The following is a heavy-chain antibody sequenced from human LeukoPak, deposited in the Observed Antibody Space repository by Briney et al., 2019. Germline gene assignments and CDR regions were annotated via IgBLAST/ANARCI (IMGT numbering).Heavy chain of an antibody. V-gene: IGHV4-59*12. CDR3: ARYSGYYLSYFDY. CDR2: IHYNGNN. CDR1: GGSISSYY. D-gene: IGHD3-22*01. Sequence: PSETLSLTCTVSGGSISSYYWNWIRQPPGKGLEWIGYIHYNGNNNYNPSLKSRVTMSVDTSKNQFSLKLSSVTAADTAVYYCARYSGYYLSYFDYWGQGTLVTVSS. J-gene: IGHJ4*02.